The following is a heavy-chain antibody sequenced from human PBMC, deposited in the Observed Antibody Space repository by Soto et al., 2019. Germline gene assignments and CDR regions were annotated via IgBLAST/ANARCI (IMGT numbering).Heavy chain of an antibody. CDR3: ARAMDITMIVVVITPPYGMDV. Sequence: ASVKVSCKASGGTFSSYAISWVRQAPGQGLEWMGGIIPIFGTANYAQKFQGRVTITADESTSTAYMELSSLRSEDTAVYYCARAMDITMIVVVITPPYGMDVWGQGTTVTVSS. V-gene: IGHV1-69*13. J-gene: IGHJ6*02. CDR2: IIPIFGTA. D-gene: IGHD3-22*01. CDR1: GGTFSSYA.